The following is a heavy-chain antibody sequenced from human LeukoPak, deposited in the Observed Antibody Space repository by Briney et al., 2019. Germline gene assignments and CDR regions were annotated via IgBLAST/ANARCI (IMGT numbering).Heavy chain of an antibody. CDR3: ARDTDFWSGLDY. J-gene: IGHJ4*02. Sequence: ASVKVSCKASGYIFSNYGISWARQAPGQGLEWMGWISAYNGNTNYAQKLQGRVTMTTDTSTSTAYMELRSLRSDDTAVYYCARDTDFWSGLDYWGQGTLVTVSS. V-gene: IGHV1-18*01. D-gene: IGHD3-3*01. CDR2: ISAYNGNT. CDR1: GYIFSNYG.